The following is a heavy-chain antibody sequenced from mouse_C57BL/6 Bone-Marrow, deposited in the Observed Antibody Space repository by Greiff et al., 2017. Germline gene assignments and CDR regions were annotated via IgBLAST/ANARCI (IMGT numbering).Heavy chain of an antibody. Sequence: QVQLQQSGAELVKPGASVKMSCKASGYTFTTYPIEWMKQSHGKSLEWIGNFYPYNDDTKYNEKFKGKATLTVEKSSSTVYLELSRLTSDDSAVYYCSSPYYYSSRDWYCDVCGTGTTGTVTS. CDR3: SSPYYYSSRDWYCDV. D-gene: IGHD1-1*01. V-gene: IGHV1-47*01. CDR1: GYTFTTYP. CDR2: FYPYNDDT. J-gene: IGHJ1*03.